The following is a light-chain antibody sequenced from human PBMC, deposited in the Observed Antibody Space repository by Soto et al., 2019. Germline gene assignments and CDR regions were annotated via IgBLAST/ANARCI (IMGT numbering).Light chain of an antibody. Sequence: QSALTQPRSVSGSPGQSVTISCTGTSSDVGDYNYVSWYQQYPGKAPKLMIYDVTKRPSGVPDRFSGSKSGNTASLTISGLQAEDEADYYCCSYAGSYTFYVFGTGTKLTVL. V-gene: IGLV2-11*01. CDR3: CSYAGSYTFYV. J-gene: IGLJ1*01. CDR1: SSDVGDYNY. CDR2: DVT.